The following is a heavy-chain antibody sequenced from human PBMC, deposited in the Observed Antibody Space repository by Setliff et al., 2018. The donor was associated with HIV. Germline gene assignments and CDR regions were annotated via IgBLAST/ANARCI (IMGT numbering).Heavy chain of an antibody. CDR2: VIPIFATT. J-gene: IGHJ4*02. Sequence: SVKVSCKASRYTFSNYDVNWVRQAPGQGLEWMGGVIPIFATTTYAQQFQGRVTIIADESTNTAYMELSSLRSDDTAVYYCARDFGAGFTGLDYWGQGTLVTVSS. CDR1: RYTFSNYD. CDR3: ARDFGAGFTGLDY. V-gene: IGHV1-69*13. D-gene: IGHD3-10*01.